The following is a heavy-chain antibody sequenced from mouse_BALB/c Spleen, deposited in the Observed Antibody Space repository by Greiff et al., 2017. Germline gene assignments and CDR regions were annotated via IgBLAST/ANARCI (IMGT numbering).Heavy chain of an antibody. J-gene: IGHJ4*01. D-gene: IGHD2-14*01. V-gene: IGHV1S127*01. CDR1: GFTFTSYW. CDR2: IDPSNSET. Sequence: VQLVESGPELVRPGASVKMSCTASGFTFTSYWMHWVKQRPGQGLEWIGMIDPSNSETRLNQKFKDKATLNVDKSSNTAYMQLSSLTSEDSAVYYCARSSNYRYEEAMDYWGQGTSVTVSS. CDR3: ARSSNYRYEEAMDY.